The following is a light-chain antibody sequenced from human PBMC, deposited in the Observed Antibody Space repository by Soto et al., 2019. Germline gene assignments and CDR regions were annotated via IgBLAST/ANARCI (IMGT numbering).Light chain of an antibody. CDR1: NTDLGVYGY. CDR3: FSKISGVIYV. V-gene: IGLV2-14*01. J-gene: IGLJ1*01. CDR2: DVN. Sequence: QSALAQPASVSGSSGQSITISCTGPNTDLGVYGYVSWYQHHPGKAPQFLIYDVNIRPSGISDPFSGSKSSDTASLTVSGVLHEDDAHYFCFSKISGVIYVFGTGTKLTVL.